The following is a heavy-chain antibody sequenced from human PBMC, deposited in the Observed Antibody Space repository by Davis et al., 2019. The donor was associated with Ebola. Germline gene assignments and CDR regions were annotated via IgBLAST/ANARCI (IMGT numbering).Heavy chain of an antibody. CDR2: INAGNGNT. CDR3: ARGHDYYYGIDV. J-gene: IGHJ6*04. V-gene: IGHV1-3*01. CDR1: GYTFTSYA. Sequence: AASVKVSCKASGYTFTSYAMHWVRQAPGQRLEWMGWINAGNGNTKYSQKFQGRLTMTRDTSISTAYMELSSLRYDDTAVYYCARGHDYYYGIDVWGKGTTVSVSS.